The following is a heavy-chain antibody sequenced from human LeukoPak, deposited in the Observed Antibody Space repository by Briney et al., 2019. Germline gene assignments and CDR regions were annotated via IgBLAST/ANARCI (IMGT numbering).Heavy chain of an antibody. J-gene: IGHJ6*02. CDR3: AREREVVTAILYYYYGMDV. D-gene: IGHD2-21*02. CDR2: IYTSGST. CDR1: GGSISSCSYY. Sequence: PSETLSLTCTVSGGSISSCSYYWSWIRQPAGKGLEWIGRIYTSGSTNYNPSLKSRVTISVDTSKNQFSLKLSSVTAADTAVYYCAREREVVTAILYYYYGMDVWGQGTTVTVSS. V-gene: IGHV4-61*02.